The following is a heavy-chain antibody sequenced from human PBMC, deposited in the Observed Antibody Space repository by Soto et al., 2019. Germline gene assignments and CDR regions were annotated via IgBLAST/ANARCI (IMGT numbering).Heavy chain of an antibody. CDR1: GFTFSNAW. CDR3: TSAKYQYSYIDY. J-gene: IGHJ4*02. CDR2: IKSKTDGGTT. Sequence: VGSLRLSCAASGFTFSNAWMSWVRQAPGKGLEWVGRIKSKTDGGTTDYAAPVKGRFTISRDDSKNTLYLQMNSLKTEDTAVYYCTSAKYQYSYIDYWGQGTLVTVSS. D-gene: IGHD5-18*01. V-gene: IGHV3-15*01.